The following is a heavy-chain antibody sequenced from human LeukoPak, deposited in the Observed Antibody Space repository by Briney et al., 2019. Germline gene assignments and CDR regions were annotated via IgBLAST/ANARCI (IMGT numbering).Heavy chain of an antibody. Sequence: ASVKVSCRASGYTFTSYGISWVRQAPGQGLEWMGWISAYNGNTNYAQKLQGRVTMTTDTSTSTAYMELRSLRSEDTAVYYCARYSYGYDWFDPWGQGTLVTVSS. CDR3: ARYSYGYDWFDP. V-gene: IGHV1-18*01. CDR2: ISAYNGNT. J-gene: IGHJ5*02. CDR1: GYTFTSYG. D-gene: IGHD5-18*01.